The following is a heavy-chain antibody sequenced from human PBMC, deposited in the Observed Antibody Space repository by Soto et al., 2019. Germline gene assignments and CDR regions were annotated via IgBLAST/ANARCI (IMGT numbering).Heavy chain of an antibody. V-gene: IGHV1-18*01. D-gene: IGHD3-16*01. J-gene: IGHJ6*02. Sequence: ASLKVSCKASGYTFTSYGISWVRQAPGQGLEWMGWISAYNGNTNYAQKLQGRVTMTTDTSTSTAYMELRSLRSDDTAVYYCRLWDPNYYYGMDVWGQGTTVTVSS. CDR3: RLWDPNYYYGMDV. CDR1: GYTFTSYG. CDR2: ISAYNGNT.